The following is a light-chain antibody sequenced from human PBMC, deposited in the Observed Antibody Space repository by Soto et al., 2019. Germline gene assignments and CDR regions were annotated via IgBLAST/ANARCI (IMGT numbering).Light chain of an antibody. J-gene: IGLJ1*01. CDR2: DVS. CDR3: SSYTRSSPYV. V-gene: IGLV2-14*03. Sequence: QSVLTQPASVSGSPGQSITISCTGTISDVGGYNYVSWYQQHPGKAPKLMIYDVSNRPSGVSNRFSGSKSGNTASLTISGLQAEDEADYYCSSYTRSSPYVFGTGTNVTVL. CDR1: ISDVGGYNY.